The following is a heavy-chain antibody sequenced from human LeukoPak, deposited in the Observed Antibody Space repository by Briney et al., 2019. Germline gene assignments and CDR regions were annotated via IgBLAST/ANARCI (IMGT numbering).Heavy chain of an antibody. J-gene: IGHJ2*01. CDR2: INHSGST. CDR1: GGSISSSSYY. D-gene: IGHD3-10*01. Sequence: SETLSLTCTVSGGSISSSSYYWGWIRQPPGKGLEWIGEINHSGSTNSNPSLKSRVTISVDTSKNHFSLRLNSVTAADTAVYYCARGHTSGPRWNFDLWGRGTLVTVSS. V-gene: IGHV4-39*07. CDR3: ARGHTSGPRWNFDL.